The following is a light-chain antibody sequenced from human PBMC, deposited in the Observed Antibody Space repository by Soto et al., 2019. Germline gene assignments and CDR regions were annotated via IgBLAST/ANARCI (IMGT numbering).Light chain of an antibody. CDR1: QGINSY. CDR3: QRTYTAPRP. V-gene: IGKV1-27*01. Sequence: DSQLTQSPSSLYASVGERVTINCRVSQGINSYLHWYRQTPGKVPNLLIYGASNLQSGVPSRFSGSGSGTDFTLTISSLQPEDVATYYGQRTYTAPRPFGQGNNVEI. J-gene: IGKJ1*01. CDR2: GAS.